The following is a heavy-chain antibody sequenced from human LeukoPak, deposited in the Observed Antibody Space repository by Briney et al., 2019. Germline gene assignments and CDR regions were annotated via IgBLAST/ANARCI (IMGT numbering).Heavy chain of an antibody. Sequence: SETLSLTCTVSGDSISNYYWSWIRQPAGKGLEWIGRIYTSGATNYNPSLKSRTTMSVDTSKNQLSLRLSSVTAADSAVYYCARYLSGALRFLEMPQSGALNYYYMDVWGKGTTVTVS. V-gene: IGHV4-4*07. CDR2: IYTSGAT. D-gene: IGHD3-3*01. CDR1: GDSISNYY. J-gene: IGHJ6*03. CDR3: ARYLSGALRFLEMPQSGALNYYYMDV.